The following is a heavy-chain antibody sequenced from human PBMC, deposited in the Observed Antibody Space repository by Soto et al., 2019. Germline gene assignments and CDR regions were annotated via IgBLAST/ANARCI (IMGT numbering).Heavy chain of an antibody. CDR2: ISYDGSNK. D-gene: IGHD2-2*01. J-gene: IGHJ5*02. CDR1: GFTFSSYG. V-gene: IGHV3-30*18. CDR3: AKDLGPYCSSTSCYECWFDP. Sequence: GGSLRLSCAASGFTFSSYGMHWVRQAPGKGLEWVAVISYDGSNKYYADSVKGRFTISRDNTKNTLYLQMNSLRAEDTAVYYCAKDLGPYCSSTSCYECWFDPWGQGTLVTVSS.